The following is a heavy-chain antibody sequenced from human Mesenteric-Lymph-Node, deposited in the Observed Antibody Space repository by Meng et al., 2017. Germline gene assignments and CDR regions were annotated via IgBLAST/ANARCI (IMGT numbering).Heavy chain of an antibody. D-gene: IGHD2-2*01. V-gene: IGHV3-21*01. J-gene: IGHJ6*02. CDR1: GFTFSSYA. CDR3: ARDYSSCSSTSCYAGYYYGMDV. Sequence: GGSLRLSCAASGFTFSSYAMSWVPQAPGKGLEWVSSISSSSSYIYYADPVKGRFTISRDNAKNSLYLQMNSLRAEDTAVYYCARDYSSCSSTSCYAGYYYGMDVWGQGTTVTVAS. CDR2: ISSSSSYI.